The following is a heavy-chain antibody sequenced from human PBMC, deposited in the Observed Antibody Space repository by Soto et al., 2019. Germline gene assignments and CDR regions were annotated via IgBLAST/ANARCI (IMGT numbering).Heavy chain of an antibody. Sequence: QVQLVESGGGVVQPGRYLRLSCAASGFTFSSYGMHWVRQSPGKGLEWVAVISYDGSNKYYADSVKGRFTISRDNSKNMMYLQMNSLRAEDTAVYYCAKSAAGLYDAFDIWGQGTMVTVSS. CDR2: ISYDGSNK. D-gene: IGHD6-13*01. CDR3: AKSAAGLYDAFDI. CDR1: GFTFSSYG. V-gene: IGHV3-30*18. J-gene: IGHJ3*02.